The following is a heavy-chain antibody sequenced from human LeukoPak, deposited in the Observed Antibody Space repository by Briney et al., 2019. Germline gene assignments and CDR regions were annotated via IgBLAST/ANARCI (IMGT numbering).Heavy chain of an antibody. CDR3: ARDQGIAAAVFLYYYYGMDV. D-gene: IGHD6-13*01. CDR1: GGSISSSSYY. CDR2: IYYSGST. Sequence: PSETLFLTCTVSGGSISSSSYYWGWIRQPPGKGLEWIGSIYYSGSTYYNPSLKSRVTISVDTSKNQFSLKLSSVTAADTAVYYCARDQGIAAAVFLYYYYGMDVWGQGTTVTVSS. J-gene: IGHJ6*02. V-gene: IGHV4-39*07.